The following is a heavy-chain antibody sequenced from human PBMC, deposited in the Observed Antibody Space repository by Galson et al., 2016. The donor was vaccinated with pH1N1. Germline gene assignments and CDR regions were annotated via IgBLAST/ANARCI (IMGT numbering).Heavy chain of an antibody. V-gene: IGHV4-38-2*02. CDR3: VRIRFNSIDC. CDR2: VWYSGNT. D-gene: IGHD3-3*02. J-gene: IGHJ4*02. CDR1: GDSISSIYF. Sequence: SETLSLTCTVSGDSISSIYFWGWIRQPPGKGPEWLGTVWYSGNTYYNPSLQRRVTMSMHTSTNQFSLHLRSVTAADMAMYYCVRIRFNSIDCWGQGTLVTVSS.